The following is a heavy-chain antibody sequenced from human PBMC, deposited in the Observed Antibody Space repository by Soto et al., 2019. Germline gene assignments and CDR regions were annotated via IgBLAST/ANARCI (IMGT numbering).Heavy chain of an antibody. D-gene: IGHD6-13*01. CDR2: ISGSGGST. Sequence: GGSLRLSCAASGFTFSSYAMSWVRQAPGKGLEWVSAISGSGGSTYYADSVKGRFTISRDNSKNTLYLQMNSLRAEDMAVYYCGLPWSSSWYVDYWGQGTLVTVSS. CDR1: GFTFSSYA. V-gene: IGHV3-23*01. J-gene: IGHJ4*02. CDR3: GLPWSSSWYVDY.